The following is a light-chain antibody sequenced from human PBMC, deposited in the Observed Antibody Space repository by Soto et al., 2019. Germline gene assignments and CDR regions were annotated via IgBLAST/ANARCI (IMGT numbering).Light chain of an antibody. V-gene: IGLV2-14*01. CDR3: SSFTNTSAYV. Sequence: QSALTQPASVSGSPGQSITISCTGTSSDVGVYNYVSWYQQHPGKAPKLMIYDVSNRPSGVSNRFSGSKSGNTASLTISGLQAEDEADYYCSSFTNTSAYVFGTGTKVTV. CDR1: SSDVGVYNY. J-gene: IGLJ1*01. CDR2: DVS.